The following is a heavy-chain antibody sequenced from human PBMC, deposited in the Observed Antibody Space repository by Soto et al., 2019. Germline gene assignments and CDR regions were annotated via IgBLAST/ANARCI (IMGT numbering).Heavy chain of an antibody. D-gene: IGHD1-26*01. Sequence: QVQLVQSGAEVKKPGSSVRVSCKASGGTFSTYIISWVRQAPGQGLECMGRISPMVGIAIYAQKFQGRIAITADKSTSIAYLEVTSLRNEDTVVYYCARLASGSYDYWGQGTLITVSS. CDR1: GGTFSTYI. J-gene: IGHJ4*02. CDR3: ARLASGSYDY. V-gene: IGHV1-69*02. CDR2: ISPMVGIA.